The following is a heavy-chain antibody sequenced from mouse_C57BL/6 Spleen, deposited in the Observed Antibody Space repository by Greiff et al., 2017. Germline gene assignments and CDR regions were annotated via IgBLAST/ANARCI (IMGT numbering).Heavy chain of an antibody. D-gene: IGHD2-1*01. V-gene: IGHV2-3*01. CDR3: AKVYGTAWFAY. J-gene: IGHJ3*01. CDR2: IWGDGST. Sequence: VQLQQSGPGLVAPSQSLSITCTVSGFSLTSYGVSWVRQPPGKGLEWLGVIWGDGSTNYHSAIISSLSISKDNSKSKVVLKLNSLQIDDTATYYCAKVYGTAWFAYWGQGTLVTVSA. CDR1: GFSLTSYG.